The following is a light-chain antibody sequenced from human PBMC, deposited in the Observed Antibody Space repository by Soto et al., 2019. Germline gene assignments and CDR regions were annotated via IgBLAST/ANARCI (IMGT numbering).Light chain of an antibody. CDR1: QSISNY. J-gene: IGKJ4*01. V-gene: IGKV1-9*01. Sequence: DIQMTQSPSSLSASVGDRVIITCRASQSISNYLNWYQQKPGKAPKLLIYAASSLQSGVPSRFSGSGSGTEFTLTISSLQPEDFTVYYCQQLNSYPLTFGGGTKVDIK. CDR2: AAS. CDR3: QQLNSYPLT.